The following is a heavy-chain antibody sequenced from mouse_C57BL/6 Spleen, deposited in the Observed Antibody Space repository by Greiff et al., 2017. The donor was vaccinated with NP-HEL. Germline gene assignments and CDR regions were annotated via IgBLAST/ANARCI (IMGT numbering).Heavy chain of an antibody. Sequence: VQLQQSGPELVKPGASVKISCKASGYSFTGYYMNWVKQSPEKSLEWIGEINPSTGGTTYNQKFKAKATLTVDKSSSTAYMQLKSLTSEDAAVYYCARYWAFDYWGQGTTLTVSS. CDR2: INPSTGGT. CDR1: GYSFTGYY. J-gene: IGHJ2*01. CDR3: ARYWAFDY. V-gene: IGHV1-42*01. D-gene: IGHD4-1*01.